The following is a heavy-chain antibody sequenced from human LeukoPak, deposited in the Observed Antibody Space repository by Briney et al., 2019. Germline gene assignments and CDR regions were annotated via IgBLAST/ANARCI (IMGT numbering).Heavy chain of an antibody. CDR3: VKPYSSSWCDAFDI. Sequence: GSLRLSCSASGFTFSSYAMHWVRQAPGKGLEYVSVISSNGGSIYYADSVKGRFTISRDNSKNTLYLQMSSLRAEDTAVCFCVKPYSSSWCDAFDIWGPG. J-gene: IGHJ3*02. CDR1: GFTFSSYA. V-gene: IGHV3-64D*06. D-gene: IGHD6-13*01. CDR2: ISSNGGSI.